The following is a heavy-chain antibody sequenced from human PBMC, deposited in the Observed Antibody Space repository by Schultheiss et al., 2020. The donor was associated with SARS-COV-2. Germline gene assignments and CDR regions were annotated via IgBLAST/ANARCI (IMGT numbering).Heavy chain of an antibody. V-gene: IGHV4-34*01. Sequence: GSLRLSCAASGFTFSSYAMSWVRQPPGKGLEWIGEINHSGSTNYNPSLKSRVTISVDTSKNQFSLKLSSVTAADTAVYYCARVAYPYHYMDVWGKGTTVTVSS. CDR1: GFTFSSYA. J-gene: IGHJ6*03. CDR3: ARVAYPYHYMDV. CDR2: INHSGST.